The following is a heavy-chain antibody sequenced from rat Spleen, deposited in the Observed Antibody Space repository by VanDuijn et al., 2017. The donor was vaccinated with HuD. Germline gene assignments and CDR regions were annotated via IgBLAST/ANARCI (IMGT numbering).Heavy chain of an antibody. CDR2: INSAGST. Sequence: EVQLQESGPGLVKPSQSLSLTCSVTGYSITSSYRWNWIRKFPGNKLEWMGYINSAGSTNYNPPLKSRNSITRDTSKNQFFLQVNSVTTEDTATYYCAGGGYWGQGVMVTVSS. V-gene: IGHV3-3*01. CDR1: GYSITSSYR. CDR3: AGGGY. J-gene: IGHJ2*01.